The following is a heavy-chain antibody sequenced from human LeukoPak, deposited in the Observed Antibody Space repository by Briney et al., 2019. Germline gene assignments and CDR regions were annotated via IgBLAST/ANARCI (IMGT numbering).Heavy chain of an antibody. CDR1: GGSISSYY. Sequence: SETLSLTCTVSGGSISSYYWSWIRQPPGKGLEWIGYIYYSGSTNYNPSLKSRVTISVDTSKNQFSLKLSSVTAADTAVYYCARVGSTRAFDYWGQGTLVTVSS. J-gene: IGHJ4*02. CDR3: ARVGSTRAFDY. CDR2: IYYSGST. D-gene: IGHD1-26*01. V-gene: IGHV4-59*01.